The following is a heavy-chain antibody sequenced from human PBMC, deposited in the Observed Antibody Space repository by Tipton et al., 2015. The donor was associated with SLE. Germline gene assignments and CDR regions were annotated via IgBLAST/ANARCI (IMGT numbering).Heavy chain of an antibody. D-gene: IGHD2-21*02. CDR2: ITWNRGTK. Sequence: SLRLSCAASGFAFDDYAMHWVRQAPGKGLEWVSSITWNRGTKGYTDSVKGRFIISRDNAKNSLYLQMNSLSADDTAFYYCAKDISRAGDWIFGYWGQGTLVTVSS. CDR3: AKDISRAGDWIFGY. CDR1: GFAFDDYA. V-gene: IGHV3-9*01. J-gene: IGHJ4*02.